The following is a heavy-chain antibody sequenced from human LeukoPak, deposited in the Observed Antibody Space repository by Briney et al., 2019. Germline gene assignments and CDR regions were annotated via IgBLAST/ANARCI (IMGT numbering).Heavy chain of an antibody. D-gene: IGHD2-2*02. CDR2: IWYDGSNK. V-gene: IGHV3-33*01. J-gene: IGHJ5*02. CDR3: ARDVVPAAIGWFDP. Sequence: GGSPRLSCAASGFTLSSYGMHWVRQAPGKGLGWGAVIWYDGSNKYYADSVKGRFTISRGNSKNTLYLQMNSLRAEDTAVYYCARDVVPAAIGWFDPWGQGTLVTVSS. CDR1: GFTLSSYG.